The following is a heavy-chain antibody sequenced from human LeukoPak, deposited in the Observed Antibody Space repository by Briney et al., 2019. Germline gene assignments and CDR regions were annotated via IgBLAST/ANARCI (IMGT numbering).Heavy chain of an antibody. CDR1: GGSISGYY. CDR3: ARSSYCGSTSCSYFDY. D-gene: IGHD2-2*01. V-gene: IGHV4-4*07. Sequence: PSETLSLTCNVSGGSISGYYWSWIRQPAGKGLEWIGRIYSSGTTNYNPSLKSRLTMSVDTSKNQFSLKLSSVTAADTAVYYCARSSYCGSTSCSYFDYWGQGTLVTVSS. CDR2: IYSSGTT. J-gene: IGHJ4*02.